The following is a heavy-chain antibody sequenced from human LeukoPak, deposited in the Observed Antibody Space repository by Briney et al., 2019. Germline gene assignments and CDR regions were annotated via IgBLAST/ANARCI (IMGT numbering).Heavy chain of an antibody. J-gene: IGHJ4*02. Sequence: SETLSLTCSVSGGSISSLYWSWIRQPPGKGLEWVGYIYYSGSTDYHPSLRSRVTMSVDTSKSQFSLKLNSVTATDTAVYYCARARDGDRFAFDYWGQGSLVTVSS. CDR3: ARARDGDRFAFDY. D-gene: IGHD5-24*01. V-gene: IGHV4-59*08. CDR2: IYYSGST. CDR1: GGSISSLY.